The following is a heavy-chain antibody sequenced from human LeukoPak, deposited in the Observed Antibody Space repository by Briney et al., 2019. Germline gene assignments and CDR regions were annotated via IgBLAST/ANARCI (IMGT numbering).Heavy chain of an antibody. J-gene: IGHJ6*03. CDR3: AKDRRVAARHHSAPKGYYYYYMDV. Sequence: GGSLRLSCAASGFTFSGYSLNWVRQAPGKGLEWVSYISTGSSTINYADSVKGRFTISRDNSKNTLYLQMNSLRAEDTAVYYCAKDRRVAARHHSAPKGYYYYYMDVWGKGTTVTVSS. V-gene: IGHV3-48*01. CDR1: GFTFSGYS. CDR2: ISTGSSTI. D-gene: IGHD6-6*01.